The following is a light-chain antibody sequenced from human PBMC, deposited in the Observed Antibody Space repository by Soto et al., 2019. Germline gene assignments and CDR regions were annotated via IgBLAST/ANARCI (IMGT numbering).Light chain of an antibody. Sequence: SVLTQPPSASGSPGQSVTISCTGTSSDVGGYNYVSWYQQYPGKAPKLMIYEVNKRPSGVPDRFSGSKSGNTASLTVSGLQAEDEAEYYCSSYAGSILYVFGTGTKVTVL. CDR2: EVN. CDR1: SSDVGGYNY. J-gene: IGLJ1*01. CDR3: SSYAGSILYV. V-gene: IGLV2-8*01.